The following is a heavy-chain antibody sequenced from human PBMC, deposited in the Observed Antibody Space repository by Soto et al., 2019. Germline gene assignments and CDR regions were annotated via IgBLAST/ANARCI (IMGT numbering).Heavy chain of an antibody. Sequence: HPGGSLRLSCAASGFTFSSYALSWVRQAPGKGLEWVSTIGAGDTSTYYADSVKGRFTISRDSSKNTLYLQMSSLRAEDTAAYYCARHYGDYDGYFDYWGQGTLVTVSS. CDR2: IGAGDTST. CDR3: ARHYGDYDGYFDY. D-gene: IGHD4-17*01. J-gene: IGHJ4*02. V-gene: IGHV3-23*01. CDR1: GFTFSSYA.